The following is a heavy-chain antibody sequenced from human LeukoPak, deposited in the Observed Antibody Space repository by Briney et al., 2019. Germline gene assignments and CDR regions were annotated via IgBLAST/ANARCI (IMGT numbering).Heavy chain of an antibody. Sequence: PGGSLRLSCAISGLNLLGLEVNWVRQAPGKGLEWVSYITGSGDTIYYADSVKGRFTISRDNAKSSVYLQMNSLRADDTAIYYCATPRGFGAPDYGGQGTLVTVSS. V-gene: IGHV3-48*03. J-gene: IGHJ4*02. CDR3: ATPRGFGAPDY. CDR1: GLNLLGLE. D-gene: IGHD3-10*01. CDR2: ITGSGDTI.